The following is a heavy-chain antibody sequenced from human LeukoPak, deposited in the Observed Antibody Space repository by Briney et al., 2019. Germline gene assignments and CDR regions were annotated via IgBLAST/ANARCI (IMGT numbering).Heavy chain of an antibody. CDR3: ATRLTADSYEASDI. CDR2: ISSGSHHK. V-gene: IGHV3-21*06. CDR1: GFNFSRFS. Sequence: GGSLRLSCAGSGFNFSRFSMIWVRQAPGKGLEWVASISSGSHHKYHADSVKGRFTVSRDNDKNSLFLRMNSLRAEDTALYYCATRLTADSYEASDIWGQGTMVTVSS. J-gene: IGHJ3*02. D-gene: IGHD6-13*01.